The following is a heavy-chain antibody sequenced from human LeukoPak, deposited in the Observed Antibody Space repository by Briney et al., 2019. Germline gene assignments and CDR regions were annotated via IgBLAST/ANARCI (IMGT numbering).Heavy chain of an antibody. CDR2: XXPNSGNT. Sequence: ASVKVSCKASGYTFTNYDINWVRQATGQGGEGRXXXXPNSGNTGYAQELQGRVTMTRNSSISTAFMELSSLRSEDTAVYYCARGGTIYDSILEDAFDIWGQGTMVTVSS. CDR3: ARGGTIYDSILEDAFDI. V-gene: IGHV1-8*01. CDR1: GYTFTNYD. J-gene: IGHJ3*02. D-gene: IGHD3-22*01.